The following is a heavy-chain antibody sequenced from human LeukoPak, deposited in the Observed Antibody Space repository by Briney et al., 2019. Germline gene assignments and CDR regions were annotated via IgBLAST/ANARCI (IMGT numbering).Heavy chain of an antibody. D-gene: IGHD1-1*01. J-gene: IGHJ4*02. Sequence: GSISPSCAASGFTFSSNSMTWVRQAPGKGLEWVSTIRGNGGGIHYDESLRGRFTISRDNSKSTMYLQMDSLSAEDTAIYYCSKGQELDDGVFEYWGPGTLVTVSS. CDR3: SKGQELDDGVFEY. CDR2: IRGNGGGI. V-gene: IGHV3-23*01. CDR1: GFTFSSNS.